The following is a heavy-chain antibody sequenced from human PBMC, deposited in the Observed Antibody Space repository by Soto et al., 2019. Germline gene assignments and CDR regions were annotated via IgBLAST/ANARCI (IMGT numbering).Heavy chain of an antibody. D-gene: IGHD3-10*01. CDR1: GFTFSSYW. CDR2: IKQDGSEK. Sequence: EVQLVESGGGLVQPGGSLRLSCAASGFTFSSYWMSWVRQAPGKGLAWVANIKQDGSEKYYEDSVKGRFTISRDNAKDSLYLQKVSLRAEDTAVYYCTGAASGLDYWGQETLVTVS. J-gene: IGHJ4*02. V-gene: IGHV3-7*01. CDR3: TGAASGLDY.